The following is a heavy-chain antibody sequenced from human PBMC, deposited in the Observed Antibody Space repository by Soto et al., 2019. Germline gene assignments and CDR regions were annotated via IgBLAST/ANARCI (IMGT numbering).Heavy chain of an antibody. CDR1: GFTFSSYG. D-gene: IGHD3-22*01. V-gene: IGHV3-33*01. CDR2: IWYDGSNK. J-gene: IGHJ4*02. Sequence: QVQLVESGGGVVQPGRSLRLSCAASGFTFSSYGMRWVRQAPGKGLEWVAVIWYDGSNKYYADSVKGRFTISRDNSKNTLYLQMNSLRAEDTAVYYCPTSSGYYIQRFDYWGQGTLVTVSS. CDR3: PTSSGYYIQRFDY.